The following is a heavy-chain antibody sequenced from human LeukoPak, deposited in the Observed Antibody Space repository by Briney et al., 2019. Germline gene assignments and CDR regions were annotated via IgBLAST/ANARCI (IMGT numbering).Heavy chain of an antibody. J-gene: IGHJ5*02. CDR3: ARADYGANAWFDP. Sequence: ASVKVSCKASGYTFTTYYMHWVRQAPGQGLEWMGIINPSGGGTSYAQKFQGRVTMTRDTSTSTVYMELSSLRSEDTAVYYCARADYGANAWFDPWGQGTPVTVSS. D-gene: IGHD4-17*01. CDR1: GYTFTTYY. CDR2: INPSGGGT. V-gene: IGHV1-46*01.